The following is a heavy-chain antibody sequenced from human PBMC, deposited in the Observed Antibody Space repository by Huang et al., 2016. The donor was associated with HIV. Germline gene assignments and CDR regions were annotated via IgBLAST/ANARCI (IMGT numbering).Heavy chain of an antibody. CDR3: ARDPKYHRIGYYRQRRGIDI. Sequence: QIQLMQSGPELKQPGASVKVSCKASGYTFTSYGITWVRQAPGQGPEWMGWDSASRGDTEYAQKFQGRVTLTTDTSTNIAYMELRSLRSDDTAKYYCARDPKYHRIGYYRQRRGIDIWGQGTMVIVSS. V-gene: IGHV1-18*01. J-gene: IGHJ3*02. CDR1: GYTFTSYG. D-gene: IGHD3-22*01. CDR2: DSASRGDT.